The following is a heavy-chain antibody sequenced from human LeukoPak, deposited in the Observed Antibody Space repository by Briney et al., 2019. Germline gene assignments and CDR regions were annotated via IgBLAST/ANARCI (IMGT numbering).Heavy chain of an antibody. J-gene: IGHJ6*03. CDR1: GGSITNYY. CDR3: ARYVAVALRKSGYYYYMDV. V-gene: IGHV4-59*01. CDR2: IYYTGST. D-gene: IGHD6-19*01. Sequence: SETLSLTCTVSGGSITNYYWSWIRQSPGKGLESIGYIYYTGSTNYNPSLKSRVTMSVDTSKNQFSLNPISVTAADTAVYYCARYVAVALRKSGYYYYMDVWGKGTTVTVSS.